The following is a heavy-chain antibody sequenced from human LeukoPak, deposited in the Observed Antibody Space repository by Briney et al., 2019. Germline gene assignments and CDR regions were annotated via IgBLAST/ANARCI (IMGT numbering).Heavy chain of an antibody. V-gene: IGHV5-51*01. J-gene: IGHJ4*02. D-gene: IGHD5-18*01. Sequence: GECLRISCKGSGYSFTSYWVGWVRPMPGKRLECMWVIYPGDSDTRYSPSFQRQVTISADKSISTAYMQWSSLKASDTAMYYCAWVRGYSYGYAPRAPDYWGQGTLVTVSS. CDR3: AWVRGYSYGYAPRAPDY. CDR2: IYPGDSDT. CDR1: GYSFTSYW.